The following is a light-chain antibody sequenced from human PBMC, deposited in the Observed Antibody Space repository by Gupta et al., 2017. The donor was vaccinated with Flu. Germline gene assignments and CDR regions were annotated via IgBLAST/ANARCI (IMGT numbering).Light chain of an antibody. Sequence: EIVFTQSPGTLSLSPRERATLSCRASQSVSNNYLAWYQQKPGQAPRLLIYGASSRATGIPDRFSGSGSGTEFTLTISGREPEDFAVYYCQQEGSSPRTFGQGTKVEIK. CDR1: QSVSNNY. J-gene: IGKJ1*01. V-gene: IGKV3-20*01. CDR3: QQEGSSPRT. CDR2: GAS.